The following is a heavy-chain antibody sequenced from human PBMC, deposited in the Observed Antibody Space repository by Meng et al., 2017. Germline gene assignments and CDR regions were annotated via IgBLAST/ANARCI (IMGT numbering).Heavy chain of an antibody. CDR2: ISWNSGSI. Sequence: SLKISCAASGFTFDDYAMHWVRQAPGKGLEWVSGISWNSGSIGYADSVKGRFTISRDNAKNSLYLQMNSLRAEDTALYYCAKEGPRAGYSSSWYPLVGVFDIWGQGTMVTVSS. CDR3: AKEGPRAGYSSSWYPLVGVFDI. V-gene: IGHV3-9*01. CDR1: GFTFDDYA. D-gene: IGHD6-13*01. J-gene: IGHJ3*02.